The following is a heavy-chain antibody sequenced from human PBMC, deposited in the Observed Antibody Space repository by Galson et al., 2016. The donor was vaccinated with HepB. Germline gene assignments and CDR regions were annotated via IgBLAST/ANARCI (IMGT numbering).Heavy chain of an antibody. CDR2: INPGSGGT. CDR1: GYPSTDYY. J-gene: IGHJ4*02. V-gene: IGHV1-2*02. CDR3: ATNRGGSSYDY. Sequence: QSGAEVKKPGESLRISCKASGYPSTDYYMHWVRQAPGQGLEWMGWINPGSGGTKYAQNFQGRVTMTRDTSTSTGFMELSGLISDDTAVYYCATNRGGSSYDYWGQGTPVTVSS. D-gene: IGHD1-26*01.